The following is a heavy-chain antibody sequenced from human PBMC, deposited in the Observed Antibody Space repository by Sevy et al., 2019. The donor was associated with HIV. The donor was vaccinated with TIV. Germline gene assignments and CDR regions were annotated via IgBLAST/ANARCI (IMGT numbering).Heavy chain of an antibody. CDR1: GFTFSKYS. J-gene: IGHJ4*02. V-gene: IGHV3-23*01. Sequence: GGSLRLSCAASGFTFSKYSMSWVRQPPDKGLEWVSTLSFGCGEINYADSVKGRFTISRDNSKSSVYLQMNNLRPEDTAVYYCAREGCTKPHDYWGQGTLVTVSS. CDR3: AREGCTKPHDY. D-gene: IGHD2-8*01. CDR2: LSFGCGEI.